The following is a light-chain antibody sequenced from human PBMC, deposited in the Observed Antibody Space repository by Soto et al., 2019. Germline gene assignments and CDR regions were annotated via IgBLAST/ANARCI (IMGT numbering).Light chain of an antibody. Sequence: SVLTQPPSVSAAPGQRVTISCSGSSSNIGGNSVSWYQQLPGTAPKLLIYDDDKRPSGIPDRFSGSKSGTSATLGITVFQTGDEADYYCGSWDSSLSAYVFGTGTKVTVL. CDR3: GSWDSSLSAYV. J-gene: IGLJ1*01. CDR1: SSNIGGNS. CDR2: DDD. V-gene: IGLV1-51*01.